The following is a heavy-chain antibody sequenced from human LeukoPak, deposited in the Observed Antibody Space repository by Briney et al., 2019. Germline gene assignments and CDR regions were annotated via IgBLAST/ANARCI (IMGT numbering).Heavy chain of an antibody. CDR1: GYTFTGYY. CDR2: INPNSGGT. V-gene: IGHV1-2*02. D-gene: IGHD4-23*01. CDR3: ARAGIAYGDYGGDSGGTKYYFDY. J-gene: IGHJ4*02. Sequence: GASVKVSCKASGYTFTGYYMHWVRQAPGQGLEWMGWINPNSGGTNYAQKFQGRVTMTRDTSISTAYMELSRLRSDDTAVYYCARAGIAYGDYGGDSGGTKYYFDYWGQGTLVTVSS.